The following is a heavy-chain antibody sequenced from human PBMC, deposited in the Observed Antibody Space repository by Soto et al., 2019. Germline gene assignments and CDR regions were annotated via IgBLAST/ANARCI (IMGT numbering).Heavy chain of an antibody. J-gene: IGHJ6*02. CDR3: AKFNGAGTYYYYYGMDV. CDR2: ISGSGGST. Sequence: GSLRLSCAASGFTFSSYAMSWVRQAPGKGLEWVSAISGSGGSTYYADSVKGRFTISRDNSKNTLYLQMNSLRAEDTAVYYCAKFNGAGTYYYYYGMDVWGQGTTVTVS. CDR1: GFTFSSYA. V-gene: IGHV3-23*01. D-gene: IGHD6-19*01.